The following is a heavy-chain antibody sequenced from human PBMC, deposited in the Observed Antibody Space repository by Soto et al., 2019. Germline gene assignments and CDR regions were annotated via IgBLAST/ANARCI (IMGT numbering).Heavy chain of an antibody. CDR3: ARGAGYSGHESIDC. J-gene: IGHJ4*02. Sequence: PGESLKISCAASGFTFSSYAMSWVRQAPGKGLEWVSAISGSGGSIYYADAVKGRFTISRDNSKNTLYLQMGRLGTEDMAVYYCARGAGYSGHESIDCWGQGTLVIVSS. CDR2: ISGSGGSI. V-gene: IGHV3-23*01. D-gene: IGHD5-12*01. CDR1: GFTFSSYA.